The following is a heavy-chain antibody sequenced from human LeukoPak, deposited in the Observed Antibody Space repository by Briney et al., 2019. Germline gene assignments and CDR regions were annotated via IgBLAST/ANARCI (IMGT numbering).Heavy chain of an antibody. CDR1: GYTFTSYY. CDR3: ARTYSSSDEFDY. J-gene: IGHJ4*02. D-gene: IGHD6-13*01. V-gene: IGHV1-46*01. Sequence: GASVKVSCKASGYTFTSYYIHWVRQAPGQGLEWMGIINPSGGSTTYAQKFQGRVAMTTDTSTSRVYMEVSSPRSEDTAVYYCARTYSSSDEFDYWGQGTLVTVSS. CDR2: INPSGGST.